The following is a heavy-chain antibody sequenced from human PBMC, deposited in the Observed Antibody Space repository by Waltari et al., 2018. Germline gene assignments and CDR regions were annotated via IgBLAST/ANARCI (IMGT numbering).Heavy chain of an antibody. Sequence: QVRIDQWGTGLSKPSETLSLSCAVYGGPFHDFFCAWVRPAPGMGLEWLGEINQGGKTYYNPSLKSRVTLSVDPSKSQFSLSLRSVTAADTAVYYCARRNYCSSVTCYFDATSYYYYYMDVWGKGTALIVSS. CDR1: GGPFHDFF. CDR3: ARRNYCSSVTCYFDATSYYYYYMDV. V-gene: IGHV4-34*01. J-gene: IGHJ6*03. D-gene: IGHD2-2*01. CDR2: INQGGKT.